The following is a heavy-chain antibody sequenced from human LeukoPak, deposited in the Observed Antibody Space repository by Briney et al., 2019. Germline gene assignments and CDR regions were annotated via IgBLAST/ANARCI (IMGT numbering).Heavy chain of an antibody. V-gene: IGHV3-9*01. J-gene: IGHJ4*02. Sequence: PGRSLRLSCAGSGFIFDDYAMHWVRQAPGKGLEWVSGIDWDSDRINYADSVKGRFTLSRDNSRNTLFLQMNSLRVEDTAVYYCAIGGLTTIDYWGQGTLVAVSS. CDR1: GFIFDDYA. CDR3: AIGGLTTIDY. D-gene: IGHD2-21*02. CDR2: IDWDSDRI.